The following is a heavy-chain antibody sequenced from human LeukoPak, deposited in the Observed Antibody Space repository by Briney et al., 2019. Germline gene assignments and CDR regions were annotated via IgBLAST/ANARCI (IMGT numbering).Heavy chain of an antibody. CDR1: GFTVSSNY. V-gene: IGHV3-66*02. D-gene: IGHD3-10*01. CDR3: ARIRLWFGEYYIDY. J-gene: IGHJ4*02. CDR2: IYSGGST. Sequence: GGSLRLSCAASGFTVSSNYMSWVRQAPGKGLEWVSVIYSGGSTYYADSVKCRFNISRDHSKNTLYLQMNSLRAEDTDVYYCARIRLWFGEYYIDYWGQGTLVTVSS.